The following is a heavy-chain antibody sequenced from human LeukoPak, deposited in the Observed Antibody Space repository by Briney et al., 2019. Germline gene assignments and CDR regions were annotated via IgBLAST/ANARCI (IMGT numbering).Heavy chain of an antibody. V-gene: IGHV4-59*01. CDR2: IYYSGST. CDR3: ARVNPLNPFDV. J-gene: IGHJ6*04. CDR1: GGSISNYY. D-gene: IGHD1-14*01. Sequence: PSETLSLTCTVSGGSISNYYWSWIRQPPGKGLEWIGYIYYSGSTNYNPSLKSRVTISVDTSKNQLSLKLSSVTAADPAVYYCARVNPLNPFDVWGKGTTVTVSS.